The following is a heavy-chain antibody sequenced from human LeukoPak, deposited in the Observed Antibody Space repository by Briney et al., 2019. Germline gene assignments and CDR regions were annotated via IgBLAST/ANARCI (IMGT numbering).Heavy chain of an antibody. CDR2: IYYSGST. Sequence: SETLSLTCAVYGGSFSGYYWGWIRQPPGKGLEWIGNIYYSGSTYYNPSLESRVTISVDTSKNHFSLNLNSVTAADTAVYYCASRTDYYDTSGPAFDIWGQGTMVTVSS. D-gene: IGHD3-22*01. J-gene: IGHJ3*02. CDR1: GGSFSGYY. CDR3: ASRTDYYDTSGPAFDI. V-gene: IGHV4-34*01.